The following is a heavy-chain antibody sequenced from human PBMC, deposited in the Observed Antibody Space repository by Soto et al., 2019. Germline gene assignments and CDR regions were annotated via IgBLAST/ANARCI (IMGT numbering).Heavy chain of an antibody. J-gene: IGHJ3*02. V-gene: IGHV3-30*18. CDR3: AKGLVRTSTTVTGTFDI. Sequence: QVQLVESGGGVVQPGRSLRLSCAASGSSFTNYGMHWVRRAPGKGLEWVAVISYEGSNEYSADSVKGRFSISRDNSKNTLDLQMNSLRAEDTAVYYCAKGLVRTSTTVTGTFDIWGQGTMVTVSS. D-gene: IGHD1-26*01. CDR1: GSSFTNYG. CDR2: ISYEGSNE.